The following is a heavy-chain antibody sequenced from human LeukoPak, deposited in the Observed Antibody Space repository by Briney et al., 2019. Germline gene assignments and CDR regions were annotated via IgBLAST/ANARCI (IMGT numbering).Heavy chain of an antibody. Sequence: PGRSLRLSCAASGFTFSSYAMHWVRQAPGKGLEWVAVISYDGSNKYYADSVKGRFTISRDNSKNTLYLQMNSLRAEDTAVYYCASADRSIAAADYWGQGTLVTVSS. D-gene: IGHD6-13*01. V-gene: IGHV3-30*04. CDR2: ISYDGSNK. CDR3: ASADRSIAAADY. J-gene: IGHJ4*02. CDR1: GFTFSSYA.